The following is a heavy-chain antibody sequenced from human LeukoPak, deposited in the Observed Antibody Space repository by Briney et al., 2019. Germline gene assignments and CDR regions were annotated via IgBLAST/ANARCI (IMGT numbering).Heavy chain of an antibody. D-gene: IGHD5-18*01. CDR3: ARELSRQGYSYGFDY. CDR2: IGTAGDT. Sequence: GRSLRLSCTASGFTSGDYDLSWVRQVTGKGLEWVSVIGTAGDTYYPGSVKGRFTISRENAKNSLYLQMNSLRVGDTAVYYCARELSRQGYSYGFDYWGQGILVTVSS. J-gene: IGHJ4*02. CDR1: GFTSGDYD. V-gene: IGHV3-13*04.